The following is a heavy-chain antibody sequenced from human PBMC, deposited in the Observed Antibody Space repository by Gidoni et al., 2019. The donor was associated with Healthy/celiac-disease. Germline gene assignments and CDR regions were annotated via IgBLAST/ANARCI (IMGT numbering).Heavy chain of an antibody. Sequence: QVQLVQSGAEVKKPGSSVKVSCQASGGTFSSYAIRWVRQAPGPGLEWMGGIIPIFGTANYAQKFQGRVTITADESTSTAYMELSSLRSEDTAVYYCARGGPGGSGWTGDYYYYYGMDVWGQGTTVTVSS. CDR2: IIPIFGTA. CDR1: GGTFSSYA. V-gene: IGHV1-69*01. CDR3: ARGGPGGSGWTGDYYYYYGMDV. D-gene: IGHD6-19*01. J-gene: IGHJ6*02.